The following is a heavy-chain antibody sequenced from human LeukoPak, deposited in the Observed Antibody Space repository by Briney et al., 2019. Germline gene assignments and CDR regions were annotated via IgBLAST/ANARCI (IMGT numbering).Heavy chain of an antibody. CDR1: GGSVSSGTYY. D-gene: IGHD3-9*01. J-gene: IGHJ5*02. CDR2: IYYSGST. V-gene: IGHV4-39*01. CDR3: ATPPHYDILTGYYA. Sequence: NPSETLSLTCTVSGGSVSSGTYYWGWIRQPPGKGLEWIGSIYYSGSTYYNPSLKSRVTISVDTSKNQFSLKLSSVTAADTAVYYCATPPHYDILTGYYAWGQGTLVTVSS.